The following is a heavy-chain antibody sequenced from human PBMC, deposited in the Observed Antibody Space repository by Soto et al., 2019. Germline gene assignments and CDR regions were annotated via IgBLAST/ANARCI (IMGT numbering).Heavy chain of an antibody. V-gene: IGHV3-53*04. Sequence: QLGGSLRLSCAASGFTVSSNYMSWVRQAPGKGLEWVSVIYSGGSTYYADSVKGRFTISRHNSKNTLYLQMNSLRAEDTAVYYCASNPDSGGWAFDIWGQGTMVTVSS. CDR2: IYSGGST. D-gene: IGHD3-10*01. J-gene: IGHJ3*02. CDR3: ASNPDSGGWAFDI. CDR1: GFTVSSNY.